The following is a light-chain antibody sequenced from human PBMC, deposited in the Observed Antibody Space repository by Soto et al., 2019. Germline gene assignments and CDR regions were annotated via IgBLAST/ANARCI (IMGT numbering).Light chain of an antibody. Sequence: QSALTQPASVSGSPGQSITISCTGTSSDVGGYNYVSWSQQHPGKAPKLLISEVSNRPSGVSNRFSGSKSGNTASLTISGLQADDEADYYCQSYDSSLSGSVFGGGTKLTVL. CDR3: QSYDSSLSGSV. CDR2: EVS. CDR1: SSDVGGYNY. V-gene: IGLV2-14*03. J-gene: IGLJ2*01.